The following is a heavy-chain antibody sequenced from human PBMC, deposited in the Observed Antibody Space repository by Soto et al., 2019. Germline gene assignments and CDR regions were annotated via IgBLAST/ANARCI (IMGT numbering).Heavy chain of an antibody. Sequence: QVQLVESGGGVVQPGRSLRLSCAASGFTFSSYAMHWVRQAPGKGLAWVAVISYDGSNKYYADSVKGRITICRYNSKNKLYLQMNSLRAEDTAVCYCARVFQTRVTTAACYWGQGTLVTVSS. CDR2: ISYDGSNK. CDR1: GFTFSSYA. V-gene: IGHV3-30-3*01. J-gene: IGHJ4*02. CDR3: ARVFQTRVTTAACY. D-gene: IGHD4-17*01.